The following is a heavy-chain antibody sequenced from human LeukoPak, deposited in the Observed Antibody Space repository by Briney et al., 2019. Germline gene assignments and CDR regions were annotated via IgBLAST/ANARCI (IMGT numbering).Heavy chain of an antibody. CDR1: GFAFSNYR. Sequence: AWSLTLYCPASGFAFSNYRWHLIHQAPGKGLVWVSFIEGDGRSAKYADFVGGRFTISRDNAKNTLYLQMNSLRAEDTGMYYCARDGGGLAYWGQGTLAIGSS. CDR3: ARDGGGLAY. CDR2: IEGDGRSA. D-gene: IGHD2-15*01. V-gene: IGHV3-74*03. J-gene: IGHJ4*02.